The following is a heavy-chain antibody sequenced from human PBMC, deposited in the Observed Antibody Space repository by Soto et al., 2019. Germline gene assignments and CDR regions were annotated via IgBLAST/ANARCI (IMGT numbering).Heavy chain of an antibody. Sequence: QVQLVQSGAEVKKPGASVKVSCKASGYTFTNYGISWVRQAPGQGLEWMGWISAYNGDTNYAQKLQGRVTMTTDTSTSTAYMELRSLRSDDTAVYYCASDLSYYLDSSDRPGAFDIWGRGTMVTVSS. D-gene: IGHD3-22*01. V-gene: IGHV1-18*04. CDR2: ISAYNGDT. CDR1: GYTFTNYG. J-gene: IGHJ3*02. CDR3: ASDLSYYLDSSDRPGAFDI.